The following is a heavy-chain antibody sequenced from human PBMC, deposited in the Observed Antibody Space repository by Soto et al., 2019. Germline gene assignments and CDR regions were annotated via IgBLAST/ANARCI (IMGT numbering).Heavy chain of an antibody. V-gene: IGHV3-73*02. Sequence: EVQLVESGGGLVQPGESLKLSCAASGFTLSGSAVHWVRQASGKGLEWVGRIRSKTHNYATDYIASVKGRFTMSRDDSNNTAYLQMNGLKTDDTAVYYCTRIGGSYSLGYWGQGTLVTVSS. CDR2: IRSKTHNYAT. J-gene: IGHJ4*02. D-gene: IGHD1-26*01. CDR1: GFTLSGSA. CDR3: TRIGGSYSLGY.